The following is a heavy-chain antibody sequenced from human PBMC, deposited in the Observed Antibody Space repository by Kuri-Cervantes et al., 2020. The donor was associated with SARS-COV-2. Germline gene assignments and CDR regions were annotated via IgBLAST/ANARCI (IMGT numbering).Heavy chain of an antibody. CDR2: MNPSSGNT. D-gene: IGHD6-13*01. J-gene: IGHJ5*02. V-gene: IGHV1-8*02. Sequence: ASVKVSCKASGYTFTSYYMHWVRQATGQGLEWMGWMNPSSGNTGYAQKFQGRVTMTRNTSISTAYMELSSLRSGDTAVYYFARDGVGAAAGFDPWGQGTLVTVSS. CDR1: GYTFTSYY. CDR3: ARDGVGAAAGFDP.